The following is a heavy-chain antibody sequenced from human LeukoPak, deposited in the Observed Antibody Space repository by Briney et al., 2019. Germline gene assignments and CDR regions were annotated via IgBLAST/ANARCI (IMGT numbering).Heavy chain of an antibody. CDR1: GFTFSSYG. V-gene: IGHV3-30*18. Sequence: AGGSLRLSCAASGFTFSSYGMHWVRQAPGKGLEWVAVISYDGSNKYYADSVKGRFTISRDNSKNTLYLQMNSLRAEDTAVYYCAKDSRGYYDSSVNFDYWGQGTLVTVSS. D-gene: IGHD3-22*01. CDR3: AKDSRGYYDSSVNFDY. J-gene: IGHJ4*02. CDR2: ISYDGSNK.